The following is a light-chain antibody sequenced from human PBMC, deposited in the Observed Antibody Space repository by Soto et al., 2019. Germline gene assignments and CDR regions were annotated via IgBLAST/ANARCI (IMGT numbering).Light chain of an antibody. V-gene: IGLV1-44*01. Sequence: QSVLTQPHSASGTPRQRVTISCSGSSSNIGTSSVHWFQQLPGTAPKLLISTTNQRPSGVPERFSGSKSGTSASLAISGLQSEDEADYYCAAWDDSLNGHVFGTGTRSPS. CDR3: AAWDDSLNGHV. CDR1: SSNIGTSS. CDR2: TTN. J-gene: IGLJ1*01.